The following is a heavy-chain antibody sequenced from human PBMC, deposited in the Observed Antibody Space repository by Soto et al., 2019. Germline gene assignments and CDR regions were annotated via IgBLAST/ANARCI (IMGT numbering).Heavy chain of an antibody. CDR2: IYYSGST. D-gene: IGHD6-6*01. CDR1: GGSMSSYY. CDR3: ARNAYSSSSRIDY. J-gene: IGHJ4*02. V-gene: IGHV4-59*12. Sequence: QVQLQESGPGLVKPSETLSLTCSVSGGSMSSYYWSWIRQPPGKGLEWIGNIYYSGSTNYNPSLKSRVAMSVDTSKNQFSLKLYSVTAADTAVYYCARNAYSSSSRIDYWGQGTLVTVSS.